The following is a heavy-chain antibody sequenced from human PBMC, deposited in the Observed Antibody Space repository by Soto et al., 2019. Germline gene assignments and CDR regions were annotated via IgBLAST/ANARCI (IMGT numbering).Heavy chain of an antibody. CDR2: ISYDGRSK. V-gene: IGHV3-30*18. D-gene: IGHD6-13*01. CDR3: GKDCSNRLRDFDL. Sequence: QVQLVESGGGVVQPGRSLRLSCAASGFTFSSYGMHWVRQAPGKGLEWVAVISYDGRSKYYADSVKGRFTISRDNSRNTLYLQMNSLRAEDTAVYYCGKDCSNRLRDFDLWGRGTLVTVSS. J-gene: IGHJ2*01. CDR1: GFTFSSYG.